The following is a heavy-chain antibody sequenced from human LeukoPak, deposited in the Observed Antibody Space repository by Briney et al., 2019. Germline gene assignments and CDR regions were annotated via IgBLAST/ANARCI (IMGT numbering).Heavy chain of an antibody. D-gene: IGHD4-17*01. CDR2: INPNSSGT. CDR1: GYTFTGYY. J-gene: IGHJ6*02. Sequence: GASVKVSCKASGYTFTGYYMHWVRQAPGQGLEWMGWINPNSSGTNYAQKFQGRVTMTRDTSISTAYMELSRLRSDDTAVYYCAREPSTVTTVYGMDVWGQGTTVTVSS. V-gene: IGHV1-2*02. CDR3: AREPSTVTTVYGMDV.